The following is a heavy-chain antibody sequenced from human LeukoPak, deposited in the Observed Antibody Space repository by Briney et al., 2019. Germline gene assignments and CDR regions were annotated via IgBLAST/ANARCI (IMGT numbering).Heavy chain of an antibody. CDR1: GGSISSSSYY. V-gene: IGHV4-39*01. Sequence: MTSETLSLTCTVSGGSISSSSYYWGWIRQPPGKGLEWIGSIYYSGSTYYNPSLKSRVTISVDTSKNQFSLKLSSVTAADTAVYYCARGRGVWDFWSGSPRRGFDYWGQGTLVTVSS. J-gene: IGHJ4*02. D-gene: IGHD3-3*01. CDR2: IYYSGST. CDR3: ARGRGVWDFWSGSPRRGFDY.